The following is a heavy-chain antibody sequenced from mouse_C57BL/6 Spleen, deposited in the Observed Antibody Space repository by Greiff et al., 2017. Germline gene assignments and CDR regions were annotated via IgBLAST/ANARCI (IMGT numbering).Heavy chain of an antibody. J-gene: IGHJ2*01. Sequence: VQLQQPGAELVMPGASVKLSCKASGYTFTSYWMHWVKQRPGQGLEWIGEIDPSDSYTNYNQKFKGKSTLTVDTSSSTAYMQLSSLTSEDSAVYYCARRDYYGSGYFDYWGQGTTLTVAS. CDR1: GYTFTSYW. V-gene: IGHV1-69*01. D-gene: IGHD1-1*01. CDR2: IDPSDSYT. CDR3: ARRDYYGSGYFDY.